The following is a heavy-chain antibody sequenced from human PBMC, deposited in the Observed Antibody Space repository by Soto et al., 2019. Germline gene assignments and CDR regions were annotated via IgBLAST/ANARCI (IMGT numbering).Heavy chain of an antibody. D-gene: IGHD1-26*01. Sequence: XVSLSLSCAASGFTFSSYAMSWVRQAPGKGLEWVSAISGSGGSTYYADSVKGRFTISRGNSKNTLYLQMNSLRAEDTAVYYCANDLRYSGSYYFSEYLQPWGQGTLVTVS. CDR1: GFTFSSYA. V-gene: IGHV3-23*01. J-gene: IGHJ1*01. CDR3: ANDLRYSGSYYFSEYLQP. CDR2: ISGSGGST.